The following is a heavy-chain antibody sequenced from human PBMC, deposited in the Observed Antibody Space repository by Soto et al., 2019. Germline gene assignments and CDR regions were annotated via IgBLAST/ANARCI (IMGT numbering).Heavy chain of an antibody. CDR1: RGTFSSYA. Sequence: GXSVKVSFKASRGTFSSYAISWVRQAPGQGLEWMGGIIPIFGTANYAQKFQGRVTITADKSTGTAYMELSSLRSEDTAVYYCARDTPRITIFGMDVWGQGTTVTVSS. J-gene: IGHJ6*02. CDR3: ARDTPRITIFGMDV. D-gene: IGHD3-3*01. CDR2: IIPIFGTA. V-gene: IGHV1-69*06.